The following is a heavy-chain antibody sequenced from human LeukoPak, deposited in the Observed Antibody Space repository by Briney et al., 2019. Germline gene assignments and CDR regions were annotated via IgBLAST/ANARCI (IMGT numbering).Heavy chain of an antibody. D-gene: IGHD1-26*01. CDR2: IYTSGGT. Sequence: SETLSLTCTVSGGSISSGSYYWSWMRQPAGKGLEWIGRIYTSGGTNYNPSLKSRVTISVDTSKNQFSLKLSSVTAADTAVYYCARAAVVYSGSYSYRLDAFDVWGQGTMVTVSS. V-gene: IGHV4-61*02. J-gene: IGHJ3*01. CDR1: GGSISSGSYY. CDR3: ARAAVVYSGSYSYRLDAFDV.